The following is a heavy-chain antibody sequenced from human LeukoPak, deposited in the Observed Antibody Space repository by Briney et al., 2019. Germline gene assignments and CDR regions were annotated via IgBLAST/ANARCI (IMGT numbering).Heavy chain of an antibody. CDR3: ARDDYGAYWYFDL. J-gene: IGHJ2*01. V-gene: IGHV1-18*01. Sequence: ASVTVSFKASRYFFINSGFTWVRQAPGQGLDWMGWISPYNGNTNYAQKFQGRVTMTTDKSSTTVYMELRSLRSDDTAVYFCARDDYGAYWYFDLWGRGTLVTVSS. D-gene: IGHD4/OR15-4a*01. CDR2: ISPYNGNT. CDR1: RYFFINSG.